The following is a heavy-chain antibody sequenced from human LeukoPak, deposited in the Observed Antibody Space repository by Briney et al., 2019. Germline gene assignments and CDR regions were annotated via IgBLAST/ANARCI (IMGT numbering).Heavy chain of an antibody. V-gene: IGHV3-30*04. J-gene: IGHJ5*02. D-gene: IGHD6-19*01. Sequence: QTGGSLRLSCAASGFTFSSYAMHWVRQAPGKGLEWVAVISYDGSNKYYADSVKGRFTISRDNSKNTLYLQMNSLRAEDTAVYYCARARASGYSSGTNWFDPWGQGTLVTVSS. CDR3: ARARASGYSSGTNWFDP. CDR2: ISYDGSNK. CDR1: GFTFSSYA.